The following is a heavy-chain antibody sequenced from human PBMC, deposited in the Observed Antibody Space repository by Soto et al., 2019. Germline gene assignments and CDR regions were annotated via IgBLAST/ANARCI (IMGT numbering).Heavy chain of an antibody. CDR2: INPNSGGT. CDR1: GYTFTGYY. Sequence: ASVKVSCKASGYTFTGYYMHWVRQAPGQGLEWMGWINPNSGGTNYAQKFQGWVTMTRDTSISTAYMELSRLRSDDTAVYYCAKAKKGRGYFDLPHWGKGTPVTVSS. D-gene: IGHD3-9*01. J-gene: IGHJ1*01. V-gene: IGHV1-2*04. CDR3: AKAKKGRGYFDLPH.